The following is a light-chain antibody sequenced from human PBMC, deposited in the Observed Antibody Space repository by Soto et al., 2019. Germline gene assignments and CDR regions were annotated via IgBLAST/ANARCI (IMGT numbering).Light chain of an antibody. CDR3: TSHAGTINFPYI. V-gene: IGLV2-8*01. J-gene: IGLJ1*01. CDR1: SSDVGAYNY. CDR2: DVN. Sequence: QSVLTQPPSASGSPGQSVTISCTGTSSDVGAYNYVSWYQHHPGKAPKLMVYDVNKRPSGVPDRFSGSKSDNTASLTVSGLQAEDEADYYCTSHAGTINFPYIFGTGTKLTVL.